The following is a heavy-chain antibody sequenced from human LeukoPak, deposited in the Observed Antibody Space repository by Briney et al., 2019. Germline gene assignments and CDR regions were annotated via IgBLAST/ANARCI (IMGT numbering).Heavy chain of an antibody. CDR1: GYTFTGYY. Sequence: ASVKVSCKASGYTFTGYYMHWVRQAPGQGLEWMGIINPSGGSTSYAQKFQGRVTMTRDMSTSTVYMELSSLRSEDTAVYYCARGYCSGGSCSPYYYFDYWGQGTLVTVSS. V-gene: IGHV1-46*01. CDR3: ARGYCSGGSCSPYYYFDY. D-gene: IGHD2-15*01. CDR2: INPSGGST. J-gene: IGHJ4*02.